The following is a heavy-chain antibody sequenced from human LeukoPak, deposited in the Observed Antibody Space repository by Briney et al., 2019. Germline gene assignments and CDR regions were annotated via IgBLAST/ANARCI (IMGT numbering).Heavy chain of an antibody. Sequence: GGSLRLSYTASGFTFSSYSISWVRQAPGKGLEWVSAISGSGGSTYYADSVKGRFTISRDNSKNTLYLQMNSLRAEDTAVYYCAKIGRDGYNVDYWGQGTLVTVSS. D-gene: IGHD5-24*01. CDR2: ISGSGGST. V-gene: IGHV3-23*01. CDR3: AKIGRDGYNVDY. J-gene: IGHJ4*02. CDR1: GFTFSSYS.